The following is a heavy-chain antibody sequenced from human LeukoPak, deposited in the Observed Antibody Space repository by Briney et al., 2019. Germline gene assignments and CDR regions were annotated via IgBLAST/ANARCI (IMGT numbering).Heavy chain of an antibody. V-gene: IGHV3-48*01. CDR3: ARDDFWSPLDY. CDR1: GFTFSSYS. J-gene: IGHJ4*02. CDR2: ISSSSSTI. D-gene: IGHD3-3*01. Sequence: PGGSLRLSCAASGFTFSSYSMNWVRQAPGKGLEWVSYISSSSSTIYYADSVKGRFTISRDNAKNSLYPQMNSLRAEDTAVYYCARDDFWSPLDYWGQGTLVTVSS.